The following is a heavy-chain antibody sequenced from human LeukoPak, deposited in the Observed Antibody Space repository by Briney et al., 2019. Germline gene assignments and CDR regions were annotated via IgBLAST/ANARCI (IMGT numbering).Heavy chain of an antibody. V-gene: IGHV3-21*03. CDR1: GFTFSSYN. CDR3: ARDCWDYGSGSYCGIDY. J-gene: IGHJ4*02. D-gene: IGHD3-10*01. Sequence: GGSLRLSCAASGFTFSSYNMNWVRQAPGKGLEWVSSITSSSNYIYYADSVKGRYTISRDNAKNSLYLQMNSLRAEDTTVYYCARDCWDYGSGSYCGIDYWGQGTLVTVSS. CDR2: ITSSSNYI.